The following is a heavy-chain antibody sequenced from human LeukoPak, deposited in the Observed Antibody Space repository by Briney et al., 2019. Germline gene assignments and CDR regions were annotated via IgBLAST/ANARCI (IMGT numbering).Heavy chain of an antibody. D-gene: IGHD5-12*01. J-gene: IGHJ4*02. V-gene: IGHV4-30-2*01. Sequence: SETLSLTCAVSGGSISSGGYSWSWIRQPPGKGLEWIGEIYHSGSTNYNPSLKSRVTISVDKSKNQFSLKLSSVTAADTAVYYCARGGYSGYDYSSYFDYWGQGTLVTVSS. CDR3: ARGGYSGYDYSSYFDY. CDR1: GGSISSGGYS. CDR2: IYHSGST.